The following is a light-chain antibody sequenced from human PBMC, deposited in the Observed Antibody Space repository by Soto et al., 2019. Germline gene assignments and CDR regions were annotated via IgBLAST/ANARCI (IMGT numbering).Light chain of an antibody. CDR1: SSDVGGYNY. CDR2: EVN. Sequence: QSALTQPPSASGSPGQSVTISCTGTSSDVGGYNYVSWYQQHPGKAPKLIIYEVNKRPSGVPDRFSGSKSGNTASLTVSGLQAEDEADYYCQAYDYSLTASVFGGGTKLTVL. V-gene: IGLV2-8*01. J-gene: IGLJ3*02. CDR3: QAYDYSLTASV.